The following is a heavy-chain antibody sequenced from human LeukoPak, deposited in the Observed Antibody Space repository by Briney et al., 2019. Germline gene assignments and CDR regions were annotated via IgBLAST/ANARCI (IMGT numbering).Heavy chain of an antibody. D-gene: IGHD6-6*01. CDR2: ITHIGCT. CDR1: GGSLRGYY. V-gene: IGHV4-34*01. CDR3: ARTPTWLVRSYYYYYMDV. Sequence: SETLALTCAVYGGSLRGYYWRGIRRPRGKGLEGMGEITHIGCTNFNPSVKSRVTISVDTSKNQFSLKLSSATAADTAVYYCARTPTWLVRSYYYYYMDVWGKGTTVTVSS. J-gene: IGHJ6*03.